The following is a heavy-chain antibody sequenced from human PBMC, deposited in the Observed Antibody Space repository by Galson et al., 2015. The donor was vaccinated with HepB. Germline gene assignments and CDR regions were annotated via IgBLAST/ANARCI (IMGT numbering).Heavy chain of an antibody. J-gene: IGHJ3*02. V-gene: IGHV1-3*01. CDR1: GYTFINYA. CDR3: ARGPEDGFDI. D-gene: IGHD1-14*01. CDR2: INGGNGKT. Sequence: SVKVSCKASGYTFINYAMHWVRQAPGQRPEWMGWINGGNGKTKYSQRFQGRVTITRDTPATTVYMELSGLRSEDTAVYYCARGPEDGFDIWGQGTMVTVS.